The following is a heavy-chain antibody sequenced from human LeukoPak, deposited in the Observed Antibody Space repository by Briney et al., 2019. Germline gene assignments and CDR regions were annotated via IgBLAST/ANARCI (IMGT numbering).Heavy chain of an antibody. J-gene: IGHJ5*02. CDR3: ARGAGPPWFDP. D-gene: IGHD6-19*01. V-gene: IGHV4-61*01. CDR2: IYYSGYT. Sequence: SETLSLTCTVSGGSISSGSYYWSWIRQPPGKGLEWIGCIYYSGYTNYKSSLKSRVTISVDTSKNQFSLKLSSVTAADTAVYYCARGAGPPWFDPWGKGTLVTVSS. CDR1: GGSISSGSYY.